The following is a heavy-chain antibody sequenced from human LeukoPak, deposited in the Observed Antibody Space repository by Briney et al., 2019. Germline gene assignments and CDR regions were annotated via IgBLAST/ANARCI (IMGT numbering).Heavy chain of an antibody. CDR3: ARDHLRAAFDI. V-gene: IGHV3-30-3*01. CDR2: VSYDGSNK. CDR1: GFTFSSYA. J-gene: IGHJ3*02. Sequence: PGRSLRLSCAASGFTFSSYAMHWVRQAPGKGLEWVAVVSYDGSNKYYADSVKGRFTISRDNSKNTLYLQMNSLRAEDTAVYYCARDHLRAAFDIWGQGTMVTVSS.